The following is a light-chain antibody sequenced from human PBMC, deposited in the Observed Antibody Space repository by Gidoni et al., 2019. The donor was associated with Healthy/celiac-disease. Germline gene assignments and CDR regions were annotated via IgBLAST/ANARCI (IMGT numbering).Light chain of an antibody. CDR1: QSVSSSY. Sequence: EIVLTQSPGTLSLSPGERATLSCRASQSVSSSYLAWYQQKPGQAPRLLIYGASSRATGIPDRFSGSGSGTDFTLTISRLEPEDFAVYYCQQYGSSPPLETFGQGTKLEIK. J-gene: IGKJ2*01. CDR3: QQYGSSPPLET. CDR2: GAS. V-gene: IGKV3-20*01.